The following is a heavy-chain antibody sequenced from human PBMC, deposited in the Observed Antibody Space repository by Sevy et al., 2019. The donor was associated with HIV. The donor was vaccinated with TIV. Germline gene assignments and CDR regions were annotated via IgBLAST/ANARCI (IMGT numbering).Heavy chain of an antibody. Sequence: GGSLRLSCAASGFSVSDTYMSWVRQAPGKGLEWVSVIYRGDKTYHADSVKGRFTISRDSSKNTIYLQLNSLRTEDTAVYYCARLNVYYYDDDGYYTTGNAFDIWGQGTMVTVSS. D-gene: IGHD3-22*01. CDR2: IYRGDKT. CDR3: ARLNVYYYDDDGYYTTGNAFDI. CDR1: GFSVSDTY. J-gene: IGHJ3*02. V-gene: IGHV3-53*01.